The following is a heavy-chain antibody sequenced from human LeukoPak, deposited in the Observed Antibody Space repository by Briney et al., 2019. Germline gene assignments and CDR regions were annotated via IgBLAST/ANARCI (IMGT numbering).Heavy chain of an antibody. CDR3: ARDLRDTAAGTFGDYYYYMDV. CDR1: GGFISSGGYY. D-gene: IGHD6-13*01. V-gene: IGHV4-31*03. Sequence: SQTLSLTCTVSGGFISSGGYYWSWIRQHPGKGLEWIGYIYYSGSTYYNPSLKRRVTISVDTSKNQFSLKLSSVTAEDTAVYYCARDLRDTAAGTFGDYYYYMDVWGKGTTVTVSS. CDR2: IYYSGST. J-gene: IGHJ6*03.